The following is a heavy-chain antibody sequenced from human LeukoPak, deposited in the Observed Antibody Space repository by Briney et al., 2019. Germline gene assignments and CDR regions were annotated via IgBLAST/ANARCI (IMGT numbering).Heavy chain of an antibody. Sequence: PGGSLRLSCAASGFTLRSYGMHWVRQAPGKGLGWVAVISYDGNDKYYADSLKGRFTISRDNSKNTLYLQMNSLRAEDTAVYYCARDAGTWGYGYNFDYWGQGTLVSVSS. J-gene: IGHJ4*02. D-gene: IGHD6-13*01. V-gene: IGHV3-30*03. CDR2: ISYDGNDK. CDR1: GFTLRSYG. CDR3: ARDAGTWGYGYNFDY.